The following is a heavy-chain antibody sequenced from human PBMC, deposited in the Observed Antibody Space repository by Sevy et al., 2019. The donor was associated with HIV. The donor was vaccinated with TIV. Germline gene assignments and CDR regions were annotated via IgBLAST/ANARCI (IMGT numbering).Heavy chain of an antibody. CDR3: TTTYPGYYYDSSGYYLFDY. D-gene: IGHD3-22*01. Sequence: GGSLRLSCAASGFTFSNAWMSWVRQAPGKGLEWVDRIKSKTDGGTTDYAAPVKGRFTISRDDSKNTLYLQMNSLKTEDTAVYYCTTTYPGYYYDSSGYYLFDYWGQGTLVTVSS. CDR2: IKSKTDGGTT. J-gene: IGHJ4*02. CDR1: GFTFSNAW. V-gene: IGHV3-15*01.